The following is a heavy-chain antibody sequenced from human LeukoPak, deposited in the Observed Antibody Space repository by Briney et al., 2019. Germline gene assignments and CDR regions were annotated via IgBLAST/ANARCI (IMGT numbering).Heavy chain of an antibody. J-gene: IGHJ4*02. CDR2: IYYTGLA. Sequence: PSETLSLTCSVSGGSISNSSYFWGWIRQPPGKGLAWVWSIYYTGLAYYNPSLESRLTMSGDTSKNQFSLKLSSMTAADTAVYYCARHRGYCSGSSSHPFDYWGQGTLVTVSS. V-gene: IGHV4-39*01. CDR1: GGSISNSSYF. CDR3: ARHRGYCSGSSSHPFDY. D-gene: IGHD2-15*01.